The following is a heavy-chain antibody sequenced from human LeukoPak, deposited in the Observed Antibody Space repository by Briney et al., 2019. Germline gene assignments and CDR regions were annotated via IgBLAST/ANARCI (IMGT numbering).Heavy chain of an antibody. J-gene: IGHJ4*02. D-gene: IGHD4-17*01. CDR2: IYHSGST. V-gene: IGHV4-38-2*02. CDR1: GYSISSGYY. CDR3: VRDDYGDNAFDY. Sequence: SETLSLTCTVSGYSISSGYYWGWIRQPPGKGLEWIGSIYHSGSTYYNPSLKSRVTISVDTSKNQFSLKLSSVTAADTAVYYCVRDDYGDNAFDYWGQGTLVTVSS.